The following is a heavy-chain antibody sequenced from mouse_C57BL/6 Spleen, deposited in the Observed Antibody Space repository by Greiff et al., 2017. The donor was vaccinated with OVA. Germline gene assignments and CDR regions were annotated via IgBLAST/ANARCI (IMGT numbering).Heavy chain of an antibody. D-gene: IGHD2-3*01. Sequence: QVQLQQPGTELVKPGASVKLSCKASGYTFTSYWMHWVKQRPGQGLEWIGNINPSNGGTNYNEKFKSKATLTVDKSSSTAYMQLSSLTSEDSAVYYCTRKGGYSSYWYFDVWGTGTTVTVSS. CDR2: INPSNGGT. V-gene: IGHV1-53*01. CDR1: GYTFTSYW. J-gene: IGHJ1*03. CDR3: TRKGGYSSYWYFDV.